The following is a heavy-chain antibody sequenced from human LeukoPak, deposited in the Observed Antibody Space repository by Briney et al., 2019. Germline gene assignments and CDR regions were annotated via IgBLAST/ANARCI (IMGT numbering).Heavy chain of an antibody. J-gene: IGHJ3*02. Sequence: GGSLGLSCAASGFTFSDYYMSWIRQAPGKGLEWVSYISSSGSTIYYADSVKGRFTISRDNAKNSLYLQMNSLRAEDTAVYYCARARDDDFWSGYAFDIWGQGTMVTVSS. CDR1: GFTFSDYY. CDR2: ISSSGSTI. D-gene: IGHD3-3*01. V-gene: IGHV3-11*01. CDR3: ARARDDDFWSGYAFDI.